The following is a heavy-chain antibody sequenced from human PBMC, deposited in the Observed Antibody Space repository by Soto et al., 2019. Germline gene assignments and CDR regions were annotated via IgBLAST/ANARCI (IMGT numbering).Heavy chain of an antibody. J-gene: IGHJ4*02. CDR2: MNPSGDSK. CDR1: GRTSPPYN. V-gene: IGHV1-46*01. D-gene: IGHD7-27*01. CDR3: AGDAWGPDY. Sequence: QVQLVQSGAEVTKPGASVKISCKTSGRTSPPYNVHWVRQAPGQGLEWMGIMNPSGDSKTYAQNFQGRVSITRDSSTTTVFMELRSLTSEDPAMYYCAGDAWGPDYWGQGTLVTGSS.